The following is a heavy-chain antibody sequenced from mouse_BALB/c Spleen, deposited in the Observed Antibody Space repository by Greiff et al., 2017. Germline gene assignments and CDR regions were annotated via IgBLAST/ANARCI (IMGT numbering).Heavy chain of an antibody. Sequence: QVQLQQSGAELVKPGASVKLSCKASGYTFTSYWMHWVKQRPGQGLEWIGEINPSNGRTNYNEKFKSKATLTVDKSSSTAYMQLSSLTSEDSAVYYCANSYGYYFDYWGQGTTRTVSS. CDR3: ANSYGYYFDY. V-gene: IGHV1S81*02. CDR2: INPSNGRT. J-gene: IGHJ2*01. CDR1: GYTFTSYW. D-gene: IGHD1-1*01.